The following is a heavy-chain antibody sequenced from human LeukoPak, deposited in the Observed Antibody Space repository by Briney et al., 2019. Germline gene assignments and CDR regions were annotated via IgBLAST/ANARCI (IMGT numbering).Heavy chain of an antibody. D-gene: IGHD3-10*01. CDR1: GGSISSYY. Sequence: SETLSLTCTVSGGSISSYYWSWIRQPAGKGLEWIGRIYTSGSTNYNPSLKSRVTMSVDTSKNQFSLKLSSVTAADTAVYYCAREGVVLWFGELLYPFDYWGQGTLVTVSS. CDR2: IYTSGST. CDR3: AREGVVLWFGELLYPFDY. V-gene: IGHV4-4*07. J-gene: IGHJ4*02.